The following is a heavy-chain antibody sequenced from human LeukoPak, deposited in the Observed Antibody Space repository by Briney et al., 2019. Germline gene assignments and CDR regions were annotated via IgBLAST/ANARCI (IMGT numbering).Heavy chain of an antibody. J-gene: IGHJ4*02. CDR3: ARWLADYDYVWGSYRPCSHCFDY. V-gene: IGHV4-59*12. Sequence: PSETLSLTCTVSGGSISSYYWSWIRQPPGKGLEWIGYIYYSGSTNYNPSLKSRVTISVDTSKNQFSLKLNSVTAADTAVYYCARWLADYDYVWGSYRPCSHCFDYWGQGTLVTVSS. CDR2: IYYSGST. D-gene: IGHD3-16*02. CDR1: GGSISSYY.